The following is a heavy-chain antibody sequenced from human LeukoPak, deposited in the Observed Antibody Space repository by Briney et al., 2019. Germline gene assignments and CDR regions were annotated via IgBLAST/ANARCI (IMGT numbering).Heavy chain of an antibody. J-gene: IGHJ4*02. CDR2: IYTSGST. D-gene: IGHD6-6*01. V-gene: IGHV4-4*09. CDR3: ARLGAARTLDY. Sequence: SETLSLTCTVSVDSISNYYWSWIRQPPGKGLEWIGYIYTSGSTNYNPSLKSRVTISVDTSKNQFSLRLSSVTAADTAVYYCARLGAARTLDYWGQGTLVTVSS. CDR1: VDSISNYY.